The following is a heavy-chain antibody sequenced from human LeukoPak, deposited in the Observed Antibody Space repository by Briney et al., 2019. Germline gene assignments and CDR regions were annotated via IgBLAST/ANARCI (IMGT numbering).Heavy chain of an antibody. CDR1: GGSISSYY. V-gene: IGHV4-39*01. Sequence: KPSETLSLTCTVSGGSISSYYWGWIRQPPGKGLEWIGSIYYSGSTYYNPSLKSRVTISVDTSKNQFSLKLSSVTAADTAVYYCARISDFDYWGQGTLVTVSS. CDR2: IYYSGST. CDR3: ARISDFDY. J-gene: IGHJ4*02.